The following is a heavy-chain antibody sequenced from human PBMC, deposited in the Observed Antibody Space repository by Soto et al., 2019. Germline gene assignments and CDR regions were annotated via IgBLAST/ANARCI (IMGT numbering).Heavy chain of an antibody. CDR1: GGTFSSYA. V-gene: IGHV1-69*13. CDR3: ARPYCSGGSCYSSFDY. Sequence: SVKVSCKASGGTFSSYAISWVRQAPGQGLEWMGGIIPIFGTANYAQKFQGRVTITADESTSTAYMELSSLRSEDTAVYYCARPYCSGGSCYSSFDYWGQGTLVTVSS. D-gene: IGHD2-15*01. CDR2: IIPIFGTA. J-gene: IGHJ4*02.